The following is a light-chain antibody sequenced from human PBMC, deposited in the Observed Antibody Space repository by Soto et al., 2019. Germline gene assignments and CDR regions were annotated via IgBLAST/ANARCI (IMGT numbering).Light chain of an antibody. Sequence: EIVLTQSPGTLSLSPGDRATLSCRASQSVSSNYLAWYQQQPGQAPTLLIYGASRRAAGIPERCSGSGSWTEFTLTISRLEPEDVAVYFCQQYGRSPMFTFGQGTKLEVK. V-gene: IGKV3-20*01. CDR3: QQYGRSPMFT. CDR1: QSVSSNY. J-gene: IGKJ2*01. CDR2: GAS.